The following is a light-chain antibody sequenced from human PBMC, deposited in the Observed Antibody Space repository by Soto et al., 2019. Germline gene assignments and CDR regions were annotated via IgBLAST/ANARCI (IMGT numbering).Light chain of an antibody. J-gene: IGKJ2*01. CDR2: WAS. CDR1: QSVLYSSNNKNY. Sequence: DIVMTQSPDSLAVSLGEGATINCKSSQSVLYSSNNKNYLAWYQQKPGQPPKLLIYWASTRESGVPDRFSGSGSGTDFTLTISSLHAEDVAVYYCQQYFSTPYTVGQGTNLEIK. V-gene: IGKV4-1*01. CDR3: QQYFSTPYT.